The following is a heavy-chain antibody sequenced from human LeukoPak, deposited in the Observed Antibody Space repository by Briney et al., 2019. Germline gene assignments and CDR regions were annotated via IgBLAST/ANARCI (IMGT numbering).Heavy chain of an antibody. CDR1: GGSISSYY. V-gene: IGHV4-59*01. CDR3: ARVAGTFCDY. J-gene: IGHJ4*02. Sequence: SETLSLTCTVSGGSISSYYWSWIRQPPGKGLEWIGFLSDSGSTKYNPSLKSRVTISVDTSKNQFSLKLSSVTAADTAVYYCARVAGTFCDYWGQGTLVTVSS. D-gene: IGHD6-19*01. CDR2: LSDSGST.